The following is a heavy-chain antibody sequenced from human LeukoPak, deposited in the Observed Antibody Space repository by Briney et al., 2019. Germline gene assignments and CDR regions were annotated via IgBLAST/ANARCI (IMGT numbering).Heavy chain of an antibody. D-gene: IGHD2-2*01. CDR2: ISAYNGNT. Sequence: ASVKVSCKASGYTFTSYYMHWVRQAPGQGLEWMGWISAYNGNTNYAQKLQGRVTMTTDTSTSTAYMELRSLRSDDTAVYYCARDFLGGYCSSTSCQGQSFDYWGQGTLVTVSS. CDR3: ARDFLGGYCSSTSCQGQSFDY. V-gene: IGHV1-18*04. CDR1: GYTFTSYY. J-gene: IGHJ4*02.